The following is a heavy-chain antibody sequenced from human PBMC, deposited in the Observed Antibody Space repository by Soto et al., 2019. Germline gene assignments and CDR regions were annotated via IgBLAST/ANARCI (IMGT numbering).Heavy chain of an antibody. Sequence: SVKVSCKASGGTFSSYAISWVRQAPGQGLEWMGGIIPIFGTANYAQKFQGRVTITADKSTSTAYMELSSLRSEDTAVYYCARGWKMYYDSSGYPPPYYYYGMHVCGXG. D-gene: IGHD3-22*01. CDR3: ARGWKMYYDSSGYPPPYYYYGMHV. CDR1: GGTFSSYA. J-gene: IGHJ6*02. V-gene: IGHV1-69*06. CDR2: IIPIFGTA.